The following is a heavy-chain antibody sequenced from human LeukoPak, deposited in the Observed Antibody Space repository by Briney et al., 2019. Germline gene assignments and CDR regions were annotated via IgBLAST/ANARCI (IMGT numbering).Heavy chain of an antibody. Sequence: GGSLRLSCAASGFTFSDYYMSWIRQAPGKGLEWVSYISTTSSTIYYADSVKGRFTISRDNARNSLYLQMNSLRAEDTAVYYCAKCTGYSSSWYDYWGQGTLVTVSS. CDR2: ISTTSSTI. V-gene: IGHV3-11*01. J-gene: IGHJ4*02. CDR3: AKCTGYSSSWYDY. D-gene: IGHD6-13*01. CDR1: GFTFSDYY.